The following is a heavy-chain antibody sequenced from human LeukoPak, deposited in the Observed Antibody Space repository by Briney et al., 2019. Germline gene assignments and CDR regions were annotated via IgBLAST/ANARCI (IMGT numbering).Heavy chain of an antibody. D-gene: IGHD2-2*01. V-gene: IGHV1-2*02. J-gene: IGHJ5*02. CDR3: ARETACGGTSCPTHP. CDR1: GYSFTDHF. Sequence: GASVRVSCKASGYSFTDHFVYWMRLAPGQGLEWMGYINPNNGDTNYARKFQGRLTLTRVTSIRTAYMELSRLRSDDTALYYCARETACGGTSCPTHPWGQGTLVTVSS. CDR2: INPNNGDT.